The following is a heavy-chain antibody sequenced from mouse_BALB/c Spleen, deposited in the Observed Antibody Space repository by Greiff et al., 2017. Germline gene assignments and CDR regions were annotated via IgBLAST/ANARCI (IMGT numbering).Heavy chain of an antibody. CDR3: ARHGDDYYAMDY. CDR2: ISSGGGST. J-gene: IGHJ4*01. Sequence: EVQLVESGGGLVKPGGSLKLSCAASGFAFSSYDMSWVRQTPEKRLEWVAYISSGGGSTYYPDTVKGRFTISRDNAKNTLYLQMSSLKSEDTAMYYCARHGDDYYAMDYWGQGTSVTVSS. V-gene: IGHV5-12-1*01. CDR1: GFAFSSYD.